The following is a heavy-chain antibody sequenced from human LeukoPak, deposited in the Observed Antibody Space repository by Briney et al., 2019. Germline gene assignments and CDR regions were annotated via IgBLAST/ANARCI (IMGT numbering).Heavy chain of an antibody. V-gene: IGHV4-59*01. CDR2: IYYNGST. CDR1: GGSISSYY. CDR3: ARKMYYDFWSGYYMEDAFDI. J-gene: IGHJ3*02. D-gene: IGHD3-3*01. Sequence: SETLSLTCTVSGGSISSYYWSWIRQPPGKGLEWIGNIYYNGSTNYNPSLKSRVSMSLDTSKNQFSLKLSSVTAADTAVYYCARKMYYDFWSGYYMEDAFDIWGQGTMVTVSS.